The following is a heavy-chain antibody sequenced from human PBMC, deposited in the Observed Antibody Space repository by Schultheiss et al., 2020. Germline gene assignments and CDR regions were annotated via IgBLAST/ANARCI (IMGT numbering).Heavy chain of an antibody. CDR1: GFTFSDSA. V-gene: IGHV3-73*01. Sequence: GGSLRLSCAASGFTFSDSAIHWVRQASGKGLEWVGRIRNKADNYATAYAASVKDRFIISREDSKDTAFLQINNLQTEDTAVYYCSRFAAGLDVWGQGTTVTVSS. CDR2: IRNKADNYAT. CDR3: SRFAAGLDV. D-gene: IGHD6-25*01. J-gene: IGHJ6*02.